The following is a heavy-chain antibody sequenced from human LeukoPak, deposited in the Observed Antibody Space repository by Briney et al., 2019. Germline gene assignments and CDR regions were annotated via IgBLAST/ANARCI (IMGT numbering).Heavy chain of an antibody. CDR2: ISSSGSTI. Sequence: GGSLRLSCAASGFTFSDYYMSWVRQAPGKGLEWVSYISSSGSTIYYADSVKGRLTIPRDSAKNSLYLKMNSLRAEDTAVYYCARQDTFWSGYYYYYYMDVWGKGTTVTVSS. CDR1: GFTFSDYY. J-gene: IGHJ6*03. D-gene: IGHD3-3*01. V-gene: IGHV3-11*04. CDR3: ARQDTFWSGYYYYYYMDV.